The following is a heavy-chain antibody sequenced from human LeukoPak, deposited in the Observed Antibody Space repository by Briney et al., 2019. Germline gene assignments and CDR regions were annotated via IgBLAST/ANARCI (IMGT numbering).Heavy chain of an antibody. D-gene: IGHD6-13*01. V-gene: IGHV3-48*03. CDR1: GFTFSSYE. J-gene: IGHJ4*02. Sequence: GGSLRLSCAASGFTFSSYEMNWVRQAPGKGLEWVSYISSSGSTIYYADSVRGRFTISRDNAKNSLSLQVNSLRADDTAVYYCARVGSTVAAGTPDYWGQGTLVTVSS. CDR2: ISSSGSTI. CDR3: ARVGSTVAAGTPDY.